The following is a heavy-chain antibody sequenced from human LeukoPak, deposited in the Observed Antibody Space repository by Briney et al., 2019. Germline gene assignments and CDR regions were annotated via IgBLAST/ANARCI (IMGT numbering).Heavy chain of an antibody. CDR3: ARPVTMVRGPFDY. CDR2: ISYDGSNK. CDR1: GFTFNSYS. D-gene: IGHD3-10*01. V-gene: IGHV3-30*03. J-gene: IGHJ4*02. Sequence: PGGSLRLSCRASGFTFNSYSMNWVRQAPGKGLEWVAVISYDGSNKYYADSVKGRFTISRDNSKNTLYLQMNSLRAEDTAVYYCARPVTMVRGPFDYWGQGTLVTVSS.